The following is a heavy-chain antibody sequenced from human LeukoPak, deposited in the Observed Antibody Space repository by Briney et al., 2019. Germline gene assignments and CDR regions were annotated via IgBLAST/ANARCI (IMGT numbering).Heavy chain of an antibody. D-gene: IGHD1-1*01. CDR3: ARMGKGTLDY. V-gene: IGHV3-23*01. CDR1: RFAFSSDA. CDR2: ITGSGTGT. J-gene: IGHJ4*02. Sequence: GGSLRLSCAPSRFAFSSDAMSWVRQAPGKGLEWVSAITGSGTGTYYADSVKGRFTISRDDSKNTLYLQMNSLRAEDTAVYYCARMGKGTLDYWGQGTLVTVSS.